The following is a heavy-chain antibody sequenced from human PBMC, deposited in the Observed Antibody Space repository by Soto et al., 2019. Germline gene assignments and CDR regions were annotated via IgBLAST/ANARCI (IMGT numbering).Heavy chain of an antibody. CDR3: ARGVHDYIWGSWGPYYYYMDF. CDR1: GGSFSGYY. Sequence: PSETLSLTCAVYGGSFSGYYWSWIRKPPGKGLEWMGEINHSGSTNYNPSLKSRVTISVDTSKNQFSLKLSSVTAADTAVYYCARGVHDYIWGSWGPYYYYMDFWGKGTTVTVSS. CDR2: INHSGST. J-gene: IGHJ6*03. D-gene: IGHD3-16*01. V-gene: IGHV4-34*01.